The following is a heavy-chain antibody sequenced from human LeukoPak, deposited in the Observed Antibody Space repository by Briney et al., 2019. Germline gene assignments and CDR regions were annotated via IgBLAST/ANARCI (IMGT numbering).Heavy chain of an antibody. Sequence: SGGSLRLSCAASGFTFSSYAMSWVRQAPGKGLEWVSVISGSGGSTYYADSVKGRFTISRDNSKNTLYLQMNSLRAEDTAVYYCAKGKNYYHSGSSPVYWGQGTLVTVSS. D-gene: IGHD3-10*01. CDR1: GFTFSSYA. V-gene: IGHV3-23*01. CDR3: AKGKNYYHSGSSPVY. J-gene: IGHJ4*02. CDR2: ISGSGGST.